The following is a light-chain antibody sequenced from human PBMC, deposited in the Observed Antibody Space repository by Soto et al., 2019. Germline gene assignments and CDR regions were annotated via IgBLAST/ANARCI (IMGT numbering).Light chain of an antibody. Sequence: QSVLTQPRSVSGSPGQTVTISCTGTSSDVGGYNYVSWYQQHPGKAPKVLIYEVSKRPSGVPDRFSGSKSGNTASLTISGLQAEDEADYYCCSYAGSNDWVFGGGTKLTVL. CDR3: CSYAGSNDWV. J-gene: IGLJ3*02. CDR2: EVS. CDR1: SSDVGGYNY. V-gene: IGLV2-11*01.